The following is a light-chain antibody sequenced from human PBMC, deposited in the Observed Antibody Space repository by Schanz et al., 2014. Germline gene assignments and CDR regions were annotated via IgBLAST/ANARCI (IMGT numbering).Light chain of an antibody. V-gene: IGKV3-15*01. CDR3: QHYSTWPPFT. J-gene: IGKJ3*01. CDR1: QSVSASY. CDR2: GAS. Sequence: EIVLTQSPATLSLSPGERATLSCRASQSVSASYLAWYQQKPGQPPRLLIYGASSKATGIPARFSGSGSETEFTLTISSLQSEDFAVYYCQHYSTWPPFTFGPGTKVD.